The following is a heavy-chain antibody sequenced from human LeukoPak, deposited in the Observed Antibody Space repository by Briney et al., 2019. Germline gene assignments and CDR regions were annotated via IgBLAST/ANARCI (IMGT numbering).Heavy chain of an antibody. CDR1: GYTFTGYY. CDR3: AREPPGSYSSGRDYFDY. V-gene: IGHV1-2*02. Sequence: ASVKVSCKASGYTFTGYYMHWVRQAPGQGLEWMGWINPNSGGTNYAQKFQGRVTMTRDTSISTAYMELSSLRSDDTAVYYCAREPPGSYSSGRDYFDYWGQGTLVTVSS. J-gene: IGHJ4*02. D-gene: IGHD6-19*01. CDR2: INPNSGGT.